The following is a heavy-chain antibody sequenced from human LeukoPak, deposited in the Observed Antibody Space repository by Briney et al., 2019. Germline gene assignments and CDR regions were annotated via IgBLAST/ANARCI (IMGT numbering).Heavy chain of an antibody. CDR3: ATEKDLLLDS. D-gene: IGHD1-26*01. J-gene: IGHJ5*01. CDR2: FDPGDDET. Sequence: EASVKVSCKASGYSLSELSTHWVRQAPGQGLEWMGGFDPGDDETIYAQKFQGRVTMTEDTSTDTAYLELSSLRSEDTAVYFCATEKDLLLDSWGQGTPVTVS. V-gene: IGHV1-24*01. CDR1: GYSLSELS.